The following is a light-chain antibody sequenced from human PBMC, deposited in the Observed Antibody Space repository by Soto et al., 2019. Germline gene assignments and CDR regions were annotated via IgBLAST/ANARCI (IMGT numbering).Light chain of an antibody. J-gene: IGKJ4*01. Sequence: DVQMKQSPSSLSASVGDRVTITCRASQSISTYLHWYQQKPGKAPNLLIYAASTLQSGVPSRFSGSGSGTDFTLTISSLQPEDFATYFCQHGYSTPLPFGGGTNVDIK. V-gene: IGKV1-39*01. CDR1: QSISTY. CDR2: AAS. CDR3: QHGYSTPLP.